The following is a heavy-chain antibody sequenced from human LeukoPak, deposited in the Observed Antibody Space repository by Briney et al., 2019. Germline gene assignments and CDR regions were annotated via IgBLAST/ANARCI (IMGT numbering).Heavy chain of an antibody. J-gene: IGHJ4*02. Sequence: PGGSLRLSCAASGFTFSSYAMSWVRQAPGKGLEWVSAISGSGGSTYYAGSVKGRFTISRDNSKNTLYLQMNSLRAEDTAVYYCANSGSYWEGYFDYWGQGTLVTVSS. CDR3: ANSGSYWEGYFDY. CDR1: GFTFSSYA. D-gene: IGHD1-26*01. CDR2: ISGSGGST. V-gene: IGHV3-23*01.